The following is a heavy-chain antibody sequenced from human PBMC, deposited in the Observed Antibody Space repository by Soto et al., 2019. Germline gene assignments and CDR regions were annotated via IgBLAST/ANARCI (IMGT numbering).Heavy chain of an antibody. V-gene: IGHV4-30-2*05. CDR2: IYHSGST. CDR3: ARGAYYYDK. D-gene: IGHD3-22*01. J-gene: IGHJ4*02. Sequence: SETLSLTCAVSGGSISSGGYSWSWIRQPPGKGLEWIGYIYHSGSTYYNPSLKSRVTISVDTSKNQFSLKLSSATAADTAVYYCARGAYYYDKWGQGTLVTVYS. CDR1: GGSISSGGYS.